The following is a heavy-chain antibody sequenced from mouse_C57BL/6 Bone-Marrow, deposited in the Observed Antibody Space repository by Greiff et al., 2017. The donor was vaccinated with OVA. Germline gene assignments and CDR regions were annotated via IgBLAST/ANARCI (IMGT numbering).Heavy chain of an antibody. V-gene: IGHV1-26*01. J-gene: IGHJ2*01. CDR3: AIYYGNYHVYVDY. CDR1: GYTFTDYY. Sequence: EVQLQQSGPELVKPGASVKISCKASGYTFTDYYMNWVKQSHGKSLEWIGDINPNNGGTSYNQKFKGKATLTVDKSSSTAYMELRSLTSEDSAVYYCAIYYGNYHVYVDYWGQGTTLTVSS. CDR2: INPNNGGT. D-gene: IGHD2-1*01.